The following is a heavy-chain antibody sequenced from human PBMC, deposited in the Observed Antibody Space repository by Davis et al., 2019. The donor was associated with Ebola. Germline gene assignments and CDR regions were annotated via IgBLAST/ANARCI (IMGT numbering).Heavy chain of an antibody. CDR3: ARPDLYSSSSDYYHYYGMDV. CDR1: GYTFTSYD. J-gene: IGHJ6*02. V-gene: IGHV1-8*01. Sequence: AASVKVSCKASGYTFTSYDINWVRQATGQGLEWMGWMNPNSGNTGYAQKFQGRVTMTRNTSISTAYMELSSLRSEDTAVYYCARPDLYSSSSDYYHYYGMDVWGQGTTVTVSS. CDR2: MNPNSGNT. D-gene: IGHD6-6*01.